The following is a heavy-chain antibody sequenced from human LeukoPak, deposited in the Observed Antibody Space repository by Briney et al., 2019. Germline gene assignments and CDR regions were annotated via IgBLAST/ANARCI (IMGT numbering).Heavy chain of an antibody. Sequence: SETLSLTRTVSGGSISIYYCSWIRQPPGKGREWIGYIYYSGSTNYNPSLKSGVTISVDTSKNQCSRKLTSVNAADTAVYYCARVELLWFRETGYFDYWGQGTLVTVSS. D-gene: IGHD3-10*01. V-gene: IGHV4-59*01. J-gene: IGHJ4*02. CDR1: GGSISIYY. CDR3: ARVELLWFRETGYFDY. CDR2: IYYSGST.